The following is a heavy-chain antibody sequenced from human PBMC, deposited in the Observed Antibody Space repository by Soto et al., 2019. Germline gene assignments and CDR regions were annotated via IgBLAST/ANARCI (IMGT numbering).Heavy chain of an antibody. D-gene: IGHD5-12*01. Sequence: QVQLEESGPGLVKPSQTLSLTCTVSGGSLSSAGYYWSWIRQHPGKGLEWIGYISYSGTTSYSPSLQSRVAISMDTYKNQFSLKLTSMGDADTALYFCARDVTYTGYDVRPYHWFDPWGQGTLVTVSS. CDR1: GGSLSSAGYY. CDR3: ARDVTYTGYDVRPYHWFDP. CDR2: ISYSGTT. V-gene: IGHV4-31*03. J-gene: IGHJ5*02.